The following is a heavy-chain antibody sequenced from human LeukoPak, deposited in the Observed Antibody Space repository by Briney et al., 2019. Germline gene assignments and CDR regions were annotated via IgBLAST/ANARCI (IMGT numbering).Heavy chain of an antibody. CDR3: ARDGGWGLYSDY. J-gene: IGHJ4*02. Sequence: GGSLRLSCAASGFTFSSYEMNWVRQAPGKGLEWVSYISTSGDIIYYADSVKGRFTISRDDAKKSLSLQMNSLRAEDTAIYYCARDGGWGLYSDYWGQGTLVTVSS. CDR2: ISTSGDII. CDR1: GFTFSSYE. V-gene: IGHV3-48*03. D-gene: IGHD6-19*01.